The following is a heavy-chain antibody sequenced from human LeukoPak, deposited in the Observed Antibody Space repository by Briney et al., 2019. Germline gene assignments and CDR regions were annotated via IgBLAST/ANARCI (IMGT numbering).Heavy chain of an antibody. V-gene: IGHV4-34*01. CDR2: INHSGST. Sequence: SETLSLTCAVYGGSFSGYYWSWIRQPPGKGLEWIGEINHSGSTNYNPSLKSRVTISVDTSKNQFSLKLSSVTAADTAVYYCARVYSSSSRYFDLWGRGTLVTVSS. J-gene: IGHJ2*01. D-gene: IGHD6-6*01. CDR3: ARVYSSSSRYFDL. CDR1: GGSFSGYY.